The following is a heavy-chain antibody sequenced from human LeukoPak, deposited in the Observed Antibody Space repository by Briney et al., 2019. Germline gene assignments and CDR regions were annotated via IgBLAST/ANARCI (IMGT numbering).Heavy chain of an antibody. CDR2: IYYTGST. D-gene: IGHD3-22*01. CDR3: ARGASYSSGYYHLMYYFDY. V-gene: IGHV4-59*01. CDR1: GGSISSLY. Sequence: SETLSLTCSVSGGSISSLYWSWIRQPPGKRLEWIGYIYYTGSTNYNPSLKSRVTISVDTSKNQFSLKLSSVTAADTAVYYCARGASYSSGYYHLMYYFDYWGQGTLVTVSS. J-gene: IGHJ4*02.